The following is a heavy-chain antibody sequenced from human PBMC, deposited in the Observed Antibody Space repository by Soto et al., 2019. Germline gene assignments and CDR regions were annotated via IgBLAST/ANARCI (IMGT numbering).Heavy chain of an antibody. CDR1: GFSFSNYA. J-gene: IGHJ3*02. CDR2: ISASGGGT. V-gene: IGHV3-23*01. CDR3: AKIAVTGVVRVGAFDI. Sequence: PGGSLRLSCEASGFSFSNYALTWVRQAPGKGLEWVSSISASGGGTYYADSVKGRFTSSRDNSKDTLYLQMNSLRAEDTATYYCAKIAVTGVVRVGAFDIWGQGTVVT. D-gene: IGHD6-19*01.